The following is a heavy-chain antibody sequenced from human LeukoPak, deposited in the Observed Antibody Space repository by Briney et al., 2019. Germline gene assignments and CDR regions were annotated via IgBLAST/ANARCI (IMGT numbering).Heavy chain of an antibody. V-gene: IGHV4-61*02. D-gene: IGHD3-3*01. CDR3: ARVTVEWSSGTNWFDP. Sequence: PSQTLSLTCTVSGGSISSGSYYWSWIRQPAGKGLEWIGRIYTSGSTNYNPSLKSRVTISVDTSKNQFSLKLSSVTAADTAVYYCARVTVEWSSGTNWFDPWGQGTLVTVSS. CDR1: GGSISSGSYY. J-gene: IGHJ5*02. CDR2: IYTSGST.